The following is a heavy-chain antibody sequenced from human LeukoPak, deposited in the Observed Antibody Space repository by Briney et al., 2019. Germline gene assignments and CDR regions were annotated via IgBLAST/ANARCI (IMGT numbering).Heavy chain of an antibody. D-gene: IGHD3-9*01. J-gene: IGHJ4*02. CDR1: GGSISSSSYY. CDR3: ARVLGSYDILTGLPLGHYFFDY. V-gene: IGHV4-39*07. CDR2: IYYSGST. Sequence: PSETLSLTCTVSGGSISSSSYYWGWIRQPPGKGLEWIGSIYYSGSTYYNPSLKSRVTISVDTSKNQFSLKLSSVTAADTAVYYCARVLGSYDILTGLPLGHYFFDYWGQGTLVTVSS.